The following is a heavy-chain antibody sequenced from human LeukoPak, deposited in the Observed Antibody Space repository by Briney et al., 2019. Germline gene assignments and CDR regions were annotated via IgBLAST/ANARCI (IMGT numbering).Heavy chain of an antibody. CDR3: ARGGYCSGGSCLNWFDP. Sequence: GGSLRLSCVASGFTFSSYWMTWVRQAPGKGLEWVANIKTDGSQIYYVDSVKGRFTISRDNAKNSLYLQMNSLRAEDTAVYYCARGGYCSGGSCLNWFDPWGQGTLVTVSS. D-gene: IGHD2-15*01. CDR1: GFTFSSYW. CDR2: IKTDGSQI. J-gene: IGHJ5*02. V-gene: IGHV3-7*01.